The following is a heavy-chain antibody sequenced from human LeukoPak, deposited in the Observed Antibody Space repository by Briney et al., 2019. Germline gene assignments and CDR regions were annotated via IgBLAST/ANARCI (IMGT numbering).Heavy chain of an antibody. V-gene: IGHV1-18*01. CDR1: GYTFTSYG. D-gene: IGHD6-6*01. Sequence: GASVKVSCKASGYTFTSYGISWVRQAPGQGLEWMGWISAYNGNTNYAQKLQGRVTMTTDTSTSTAYMELRSLRSDDTAVYYCAREEPIEYSSSSFDYWGQGTLVTVSS. CDR3: AREEPIEYSSSSFDY. CDR2: ISAYNGNT. J-gene: IGHJ4*02.